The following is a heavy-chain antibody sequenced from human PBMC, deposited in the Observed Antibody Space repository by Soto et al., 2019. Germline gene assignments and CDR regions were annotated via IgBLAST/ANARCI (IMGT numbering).Heavy chain of an antibody. CDR3: ASFLYGYILTGYYRRDDAFDI. CDR2: INAGNGNT. D-gene: IGHD3-9*01. Sequence: ASVKVSSKAPRYTFTSYALHWVRQAPGQRLEWMGWINAGNGNTKYSQKFQGRVTITRDTSASTAYMELSSLRSEDTAVYYCASFLYGYILTGYYRRDDAFDIWGQGTMVT. CDR1: RYTFTSYA. V-gene: IGHV1-3*01. J-gene: IGHJ3*02.